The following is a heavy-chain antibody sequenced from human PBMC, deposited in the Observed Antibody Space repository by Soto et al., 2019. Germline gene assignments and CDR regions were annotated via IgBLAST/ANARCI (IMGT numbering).Heavy chain of an antibody. CDR1: GGTFSTYG. Sequence: QVQLVQSGAEVKKPGSSVKVSCKASGGTFSTYGISWVRQAPGQGLEWMGGIIPIFGTGNYAQKFQGRVTITADESTSTAYMDLSSLRTEDTAVYYCARVKEIVGATGWFDPWGQGTLVTGSS. D-gene: IGHD1-26*01. J-gene: IGHJ5*02. CDR3: ARVKEIVGATGWFDP. CDR2: IIPIFGTG. V-gene: IGHV1-69*12.